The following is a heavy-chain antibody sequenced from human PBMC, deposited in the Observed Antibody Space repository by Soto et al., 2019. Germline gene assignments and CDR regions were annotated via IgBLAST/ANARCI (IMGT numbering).Heavy chain of an antibody. CDR2: INPSGGST. J-gene: IGHJ3*02. D-gene: IGHD1-26*01. CDR3: AISRETSGALEI. Sequence: GASVKVSCKASGYTFTKYYMHWVRQAPGQGLEWMGLINPSGGSTTYPQNFQGRVTMTRDTATTTVYMYLSSLRSEDTAVYYCAISRETSGALEIWGQGTLLSVSS. CDR1: GYTFTKYY. V-gene: IGHV1-46*01.